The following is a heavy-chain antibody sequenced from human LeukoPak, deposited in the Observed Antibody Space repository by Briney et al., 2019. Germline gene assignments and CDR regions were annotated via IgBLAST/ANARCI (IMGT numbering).Heavy chain of an antibody. J-gene: IGHJ4*02. V-gene: IGHV3-74*01. CDR1: GFTFSNFW. D-gene: IGHD5-24*01. CDR2: IDTAGSAT. CDR3: ARTGGWLSNFDF. Sequence: TGGSLRLSCTASGFTFSNFWMHWVRQAPGKGLVWVSGIDTAGSATRYADSVKGRFTISRDSAKNTLFLQINSLRAEDTAVYYCARTGGWLSNFDFWGQGSLATVSS.